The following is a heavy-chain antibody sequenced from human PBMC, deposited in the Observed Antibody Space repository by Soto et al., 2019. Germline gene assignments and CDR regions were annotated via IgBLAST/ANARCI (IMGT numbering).Heavy chain of an antibody. CDR1: GGSIRNNYVY. D-gene: IGHD6-19*01. V-gene: IGHV4-39*01. CDR3: ARHQTGHSGGSQFDX. J-gene: IGHJ5*02. CDR2: IYYGGST. Sequence: PSDTLSLTFAVSGGSIRNNYVYWGWIRQPPGKGLELIGSIYYGGSTYYNPSLKSRVTIYVDTSKNQFSLKLTSVTAADTAVYYCARHQTGHSGGSQFDXWGQGSLVTVSX.